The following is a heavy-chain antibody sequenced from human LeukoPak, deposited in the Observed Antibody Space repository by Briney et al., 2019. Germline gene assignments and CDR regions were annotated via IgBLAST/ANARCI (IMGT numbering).Heavy chain of an antibody. J-gene: IGHJ4*02. D-gene: IGHD3-22*01. CDR2: ISSSGSTI. CDR3: ARDYYDSSGYYLDY. V-gene: IGHV3-48*03. Sequence: GGSLRLSCAASGFTFSSYEMSWVRQAPGKGLEWVSYISSSGSTIYYADSVKGRFTISRDNAKNSLYLQMNSLRAEDTAVYYCARDYYDSSGYYLDYWGQGTLVTVSS. CDR1: GFTFSSYE.